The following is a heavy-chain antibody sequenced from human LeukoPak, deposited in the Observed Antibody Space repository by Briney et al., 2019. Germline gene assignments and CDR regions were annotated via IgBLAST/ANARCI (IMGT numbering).Heavy chain of an antibody. V-gene: IGHV4-61*08. D-gene: IGHD6-13*01. CDR3: ARDGYSSSWPYYYYGMDV. J-gene: IGHJ6*02. CDR1: GGSISSSGYY. CDR2: IYYSGST. Sequence: SQTLSLTCTVSGGSISSSGYYWSWIRQHPGKGLEWIGYIYYSGSTNYNPSLKSRVTISVDTSKNQFSLKLSSVTAADTAVYYCARDGYSSSWPYYYYGMDVWGQGTTVTVSS.